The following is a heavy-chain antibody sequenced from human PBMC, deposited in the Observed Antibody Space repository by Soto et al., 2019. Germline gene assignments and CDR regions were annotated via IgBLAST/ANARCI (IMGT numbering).Heavy chain of an antibody. V-gene: IGHV2-5*02. Sequence: QITLKESGPTLVKPTQTLTLTCTFSGFSLSTSGVGVGWIRQPPGKALEWLALIYWDDDKRYSPSLKSRLTSTKETSKNPVVLTMTNMDPVDTATYYWARRYCSSPSCYPTSFDYWGQGTLVTVSS. CDR1: GFSLSTSGVG. CDR2: IYWDDDK. D-gene: IGHD2-2*01. J-gene: IGHJ4*02. CDR3: ARRYCSSPSCYPTSFDY.